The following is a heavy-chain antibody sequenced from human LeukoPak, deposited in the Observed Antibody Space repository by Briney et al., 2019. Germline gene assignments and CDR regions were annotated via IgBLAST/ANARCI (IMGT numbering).Heavy chain of an antibody. J-gene: IGHJ4*02. V-gene: IGHV3-33*01. CDR3: ARDSIRDGYNSDYFDY. CDR1: GFTFSTYG. CDR2: IWYDGSDK. Sequence: GASLRLSCAASGFTFSTYGMHWVRQAPGKGLEWVAVIWYDGSDKYYADSVKGRFTISRDNSRNTLYLQMNSLRAEDTAVYYCARDSIRDGYNSDYFDYWGQGTLVTVSS. D-gene: IGHD5-24*01.